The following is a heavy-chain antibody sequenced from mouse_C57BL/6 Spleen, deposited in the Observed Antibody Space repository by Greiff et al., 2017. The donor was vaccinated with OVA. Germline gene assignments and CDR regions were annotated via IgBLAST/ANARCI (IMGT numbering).Heavy chain of an antibody. CDR2: ISSGGSYT. Sequence: EVKLVESGGDLVKPGGSLKLSCAASGFTFSSYGMSWVRQTPDKRLEWVATISSGGSYTYYQDSVKGRFTISRDNAKNTLYLQMSSLKSEDTAMYYWARRMITTAYYFDYWGQGTTLTVSS. V-gene: IGHV5-6*02. J-gene: IGHJ2*01. CDR1: GFTFSSYG. D-gene: IGHD2-4*01. CDR3: ARRMITTAYYFDY.